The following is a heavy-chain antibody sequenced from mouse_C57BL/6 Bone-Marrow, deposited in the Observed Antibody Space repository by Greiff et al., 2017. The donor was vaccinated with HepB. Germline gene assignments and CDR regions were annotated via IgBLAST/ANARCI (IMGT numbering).Heavy chain of an antibody. Sequence: VQLQQPGPELVKPGASVKISCKASGYSFTSYYIHWVKQRPGQGLEWIGWIYPGSGNTKYNEKFKGKATLTADTSSSTAYMQLSSLTSEDSAVYYCARLGICERDGYHYYYAVDYWGQGTSVTVSS. D-gene: IGHD2-3*01. CDR2: IYPGSGNT. CDR1: GYSFTSYY. V-gene: IGHV1-66*01. J-gene: IGHJ4*01. CDR3: ARLGICERDGYHYYYAVDY.